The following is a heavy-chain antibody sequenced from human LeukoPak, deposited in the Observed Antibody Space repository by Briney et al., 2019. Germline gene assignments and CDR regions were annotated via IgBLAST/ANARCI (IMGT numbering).Heavy chain of an antibody. V-gene: IGHV3-21*01. J-gene: IGHJ4*02. CDR2: ISSSSSYI. D-gene: IGHD3-10*01. Sequence: GGSLRLSCAASGFTFSSYSMNWVRQAPGKGLEWVSSISSSSSYIYYADSVKGRFTISRDNAKNSLYLQMNSLRAEDTAVYYCARVEYYYGSGSYLPGDYWGQGTLVTVSS. CDR3: ARVEYYYGSGSYLPGDY. CDR1: GFTFSSYS.